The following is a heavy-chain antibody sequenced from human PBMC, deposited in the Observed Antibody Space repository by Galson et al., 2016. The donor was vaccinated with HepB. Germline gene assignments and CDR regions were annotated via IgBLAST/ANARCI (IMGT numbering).Heavy chain of an antibody. J-gene: IGHJ4*02. Sequence: SLRLSCAASGFTFRSYAMSWVRQAPGKGLEWVSAISGSGGSTYYADSVKGRFTISRDESKNTVYLQMNSLRAEDTALYYCARSYYDFWSGLGYWGQGTLVTVSS. V-gene: IGHV3-23*01. CDR2: ISGSGGST. CDR3: ARSYYDFWSGLGY. D-gene: IGHD3-3*01. CDR1: GFTFRSYA.